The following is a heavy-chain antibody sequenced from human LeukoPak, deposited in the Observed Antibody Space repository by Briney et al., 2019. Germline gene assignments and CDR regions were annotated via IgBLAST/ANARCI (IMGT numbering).Heavy chain of an antibody. D-gene: IGHD3-3*02. CDR3: AKDSHSGIFGVFDI. CDR2: ISWDTNNI. J-gene: IGHJ3*02. V-gene: IGHV3-9*03. CDR1: GFTFDDSA. Sequence: PGGSLRLSCAASGFTFDDSAMHWVRQAPGKGLEWVSGISWDTNNIVYADSVKGRFTISRDNAKNSLYLQMNSLRAEDMALCYCAKDSHSGIFGVFDIWGQGTMVTVSS.